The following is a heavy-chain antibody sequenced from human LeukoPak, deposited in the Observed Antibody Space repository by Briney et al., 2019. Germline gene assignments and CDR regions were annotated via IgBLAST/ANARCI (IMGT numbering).Heavy chain of an antibody. J-gene: IGHJ4*02. CDR3: TTAPAQSDY. V-gene: IGHV3-15*01. CDR1: GFTFSNAW. CDR2: IKSKADSGTT. D-gene: IGHD2-2*01. Sequence: GGSLRLSCAASGFTFSNAWMSWVRQAPGKGREWVGRIKSKADSGTTDYAAPVKGRFTISRDDSKNTLYLQMNSPKFEDTAVYYCTTAPAQSDYWGQGTLVTVSS.